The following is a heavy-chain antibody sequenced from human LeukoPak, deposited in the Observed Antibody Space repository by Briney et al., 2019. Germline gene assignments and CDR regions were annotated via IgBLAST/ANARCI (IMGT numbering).Heavy chain of an antibody. CDR3: ARDGKVLRYFDWLSGPSGLDL. D-gene: IGHD3-9*01. J-gene: IGHJ2*01. V-gene: IGHV3-7*01. Sequence: GGSLRLSCAASGFTFSRYYMSWVRQAPGKGLEWVANIKQDGSEKNYVDSVKGRFTISRDNAENSLFLQMNSLRAEDTAVYYCARDGKVLRYFDWLSGPSGLDLWGRGTLVTVSS. CDR2: IKQDGSEK. CDR1: GFTFSRYY.